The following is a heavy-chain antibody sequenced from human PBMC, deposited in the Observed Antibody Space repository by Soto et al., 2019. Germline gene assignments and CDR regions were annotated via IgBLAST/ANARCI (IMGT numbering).Heavy chain of an antibody. V-gene: IGHV4-59*08. CDR2: IYYSGST. CDR3: ASHNYGSGSTYFDY. J-gene: IGHJ4*02. D-gene: IGHD3-10*01. CDR1: GGSISSYY. Sequence: QVQLQESGPGLVKPSETLSLTCTVSGGSISSYYWSWIRQPPGKGLEWIGYIYYSGSTNYNPSLKSRATISVDTSKTQFSLKLNSMTAADTAVYYWASHNYGSGSTYFDYWGQGTLVTVSS.